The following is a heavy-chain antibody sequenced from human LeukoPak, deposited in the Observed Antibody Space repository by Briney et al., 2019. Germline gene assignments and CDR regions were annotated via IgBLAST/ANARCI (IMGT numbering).Heavy chain of an antibody. D-gene: IGHD6-19*01. CDR1: GGSISSYY. CDR2: IYYSGST. Sequence: SETLSLTCTVSGGSISSYYWSWIRQPPGKGLEWIGYIYYSGSTNYNPSLKSRVTISVDTSKNQFSLKLSSVTAADTAVYYCARGLDTGAVAGDLDYWGQGTLVPVSS. J-gene: IGHJ4*02. CDR3: ARGLDTGAVAGDLDY. V-gene: IGHV4-59*01.